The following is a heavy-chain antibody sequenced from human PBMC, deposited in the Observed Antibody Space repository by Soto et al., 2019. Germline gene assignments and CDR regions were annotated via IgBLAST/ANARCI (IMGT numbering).Heavy chain of an antibody. V-gene: IGHV3-43*01. J-gene: IGHJ3*02. CDR1: GFVFKMYY. Sequence: GGSLRLSCEASGFVFKMYYMHCVRQVPGKGPEWVSLISWGGGSTYYADSVKGRFTISRDNSKSSLYLQMNSLRTEDTALYYCAKDTRSEMVGYKLLLDAFDIWGEGRMVTVSS. CDR2: ISWGGGST. D-gene: IGHD2-15*01. CDR3: AKDTRSEMVGYKLLLDAFDI.